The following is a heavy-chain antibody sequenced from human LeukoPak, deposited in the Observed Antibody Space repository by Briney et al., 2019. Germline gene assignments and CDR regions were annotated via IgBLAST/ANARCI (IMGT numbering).Heavy chain of an antibody. CDR1: GGSISSGSYY. J-gene: IGHJ6*03. CDR2: IYTSGST. CDR3: ERTGGGYYYYYMDV. V-gene: IGHV4-61*02. D-gene: IGHD3-16*01. Sequence: PSETLSLTCTVSGGSISSGSYYWSWIRQPAGKGLEWIGRIYTSGSTNYNPSLKSRVTISVDTSKNQFSLRLSSVTAPDSAVYYCERTGGGYYYYYMDVWAKGTTVTVSS.